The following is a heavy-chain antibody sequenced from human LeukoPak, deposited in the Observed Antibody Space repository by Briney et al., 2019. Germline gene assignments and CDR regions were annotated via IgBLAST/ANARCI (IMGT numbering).Heavy chain of an antibody. CDR1: GGSISSGSYY. J-gene: IGHJ4*02. D-gene: IGHD3-22*01. Sequence: SETLSLTCTVSGGSISSGSYYWSWIRQPAGKGLEWIGRIYSSGSTNYNPSLKSRITMSVDTSKNQFSLKLSSVTAADTAVYYCARDQYYYDNNVYSPFDYWGQGTLVTVSS. CDR3: ARDQYYYDNNVYSPFDY. CDR2: IYSSGST. V-gene: IGHV4-61*02.